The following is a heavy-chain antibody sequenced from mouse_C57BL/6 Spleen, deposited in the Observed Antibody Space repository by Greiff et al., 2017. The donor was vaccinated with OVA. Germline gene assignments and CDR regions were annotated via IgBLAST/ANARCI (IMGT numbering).Heavy chain of an antibody. CDR2: ISGGGGNT. CDR1: GFTFSSYT. V-gene: IGHV5-9*01. D-gene: IGHD2-5*01. CDR3: ARTYSNYWYFDV. J-gene: IGHJ1*03. Sequence: EVKLVESGGGLVKPGGSLKLSCAASGFTFSSYTMSWVRQTTEKRLEWVATISGGGGNTYYPDSVKGRFTISRDNAKNNLYLQMSSLRSEDTALYYCARTYSNYWYFDVWGTGTTVTVSS.